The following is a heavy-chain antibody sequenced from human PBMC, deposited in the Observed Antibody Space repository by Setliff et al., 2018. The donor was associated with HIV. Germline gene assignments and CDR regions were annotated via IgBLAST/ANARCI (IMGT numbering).Heavy chain of an antibody. D-gene: IGHD2-21*01. V-gene: IGHV3-7*01. J-gene: IGHJ3*02. CDR2: INKDGNEK. CDR3: VRDLMWAFDI. CDR1: GFTFSNYW. Sequence: GGSLRLSCAGSGFTFSNYWMAWVRQAPGKGLEWVANINKDGNEKHYIDSVKGRFTISRDNAMNSLYLQMSSLRVEDTAVYYCVRDLMWAFDIWGQGTMVTVSS.